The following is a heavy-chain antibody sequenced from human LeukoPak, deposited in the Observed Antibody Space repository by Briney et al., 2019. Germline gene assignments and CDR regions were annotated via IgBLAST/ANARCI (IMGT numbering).Heavy chain of an antibody. CDR2: ISGNDGRT. V-gene: IGHV3-23*01. CDR1: GFTFSSFA. Sequence: GGSLRLSCAASGFTFSSFAMSWVRQAPGKGLECVSVISGNDGRTFYADSVKGRFTISRDNSKNTLYLQMSSLRAEDTAVYYCAKANITSWYFVRYFHHWGQRTLITVSS. J-gene: IGHJ1*01. CDR3: AKANITSWYFVRYFHH. D-gene: IGHD6-13*01.